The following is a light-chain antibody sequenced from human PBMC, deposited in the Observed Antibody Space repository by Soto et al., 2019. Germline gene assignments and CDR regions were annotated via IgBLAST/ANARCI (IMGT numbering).Light chain of an antibody. V-gene: IGKV3-15*01. CDR3: QKYNNWPQT. CDR2: GAS. Sequence: ENVMTQSPATLSVSPGERATLSCRASQSVNSNLTWYQQKPGQAPRLLIYGASTRATGIPARFSGSGSGTEFTLTISSLQSEDFAVYYCQKYNNWPQTFGQGTKVDIK. CDR1: QSVNSN. J-gene: IGKJ1*01.